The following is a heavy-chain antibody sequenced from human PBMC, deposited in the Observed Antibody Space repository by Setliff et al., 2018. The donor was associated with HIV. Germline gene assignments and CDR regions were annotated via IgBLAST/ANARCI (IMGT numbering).Heavy chain of an antibody. J-gene: IGHJ4*02. D-gene: IGHD3-16*01. CDR1: DASISDHH. CDR3: AVYYEGVGGRGI. Sequence: ETLSLTCTFSDASISDHHCSWIRQPPGRGLEWIGSTHRLGTINYNPSLKSRFTISVDISKGQFSLRLSSVTAADTAQYFCAVYYEGVGGRGIWGPGTLVTVSS. V-gene: IGHV4-59*11. CDR2: THRLGTI.